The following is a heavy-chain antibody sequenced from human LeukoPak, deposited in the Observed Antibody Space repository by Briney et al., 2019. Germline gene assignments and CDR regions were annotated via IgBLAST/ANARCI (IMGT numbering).Heavy chain of an antibody. CDR2: IRTKTDGGTA. CDR3: TTGNAAW. D-gene: IGHD2-15*01. J-gene: IGHJ3*01. V-gene: IGHV3-15*01. Sequence: GGSLRLSCAASGFAFSNAWMSWVRQAPGKGLEWVGRIRTKTDGGTADYAAPVNGRFTISRDDSKNTLYLQMSSLKTEDTAVYYCTTGNAAWWGQGTMVTVSS. CDR1: GFAFSNAW.